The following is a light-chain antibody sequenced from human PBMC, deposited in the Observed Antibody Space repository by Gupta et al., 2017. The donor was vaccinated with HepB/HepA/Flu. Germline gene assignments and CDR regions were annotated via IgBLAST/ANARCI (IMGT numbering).Light chain of an antibody. CDR3: QHSYNTPWT. J-gene: IGKJ1*01. V-gene: IGKV1-39*01. CDR2: GAS. Sequence: DIQMTQSPSSLSASVGDRVTITCRASQSITIYLNWYQQKPGNAPKLLIYGASSLQSGVPSRFSGSGSGTDFTLTISSLQPEDFATYYCQHSYNTPWTFGQGTKVEIK. CDR1: QSITIY.